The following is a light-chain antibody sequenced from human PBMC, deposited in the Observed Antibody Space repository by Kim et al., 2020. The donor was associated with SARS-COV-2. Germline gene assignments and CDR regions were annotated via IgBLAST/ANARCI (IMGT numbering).Light chain of an antibody. CDR1: SSDVGGYNY. J-gene: IGLJ1*01. V-gene: IGLV2-14*01. Sequence: QSALTQPASVSGSPGQSITMSCTGTSSDVGGYNYVSWYQQHPGKAPKLMIYDVSKRPSGVSNRFSGSKSGNTASLTISGLQAEDEADYYCSSYTSSSTFGVFGTGTKVTVL. CDR2: DVS. CDR3: SSYTSSSTFGV.